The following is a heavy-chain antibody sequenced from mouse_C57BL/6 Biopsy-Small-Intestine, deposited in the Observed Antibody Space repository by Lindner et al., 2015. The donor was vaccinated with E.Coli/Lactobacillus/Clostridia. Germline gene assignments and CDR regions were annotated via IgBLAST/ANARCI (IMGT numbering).Heavy chain of an antibody. J-gene: IGHJ3*01. Sequence: VQLQESGPELVKPGTSVKMSCRASGYSFTDYFMNWVKQSHGKSLEWIGRINPYNGDTFFNQTFKGKATLTVDKSSNTAHMELRSLTSEDSALYYCATYDGYWAWFAYWGQGTLVTVSA. D-gene: IGHD2-3*01. CDR1: GYSFTDYF. CDR3: ATYDGYWAWFAY. CDR2: INPYNGDT. V-gene: IGHV1-20*01.